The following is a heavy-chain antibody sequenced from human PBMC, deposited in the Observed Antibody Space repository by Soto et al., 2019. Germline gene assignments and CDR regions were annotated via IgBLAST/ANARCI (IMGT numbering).Heavy chain of an antibody. CDR1: AGSFSGYY. D-gene: IGHD2-2*02. CDR3: ARIVPAAIYAVDYGMDV. V-gene: IGHV4-34*01. CDR2: INHSGTT. Sequence: TLSLTCAVYAGSFSGYYSRWIRPPPGQRLEWSGEINHSGTTKYNPSLKSRVTISVDTSKNQFSLKLSSVTAADTAVYYCARIVPAAIYAVDYGMDVWGQGTTVTVSS. J-gene: IGHJ6*02.